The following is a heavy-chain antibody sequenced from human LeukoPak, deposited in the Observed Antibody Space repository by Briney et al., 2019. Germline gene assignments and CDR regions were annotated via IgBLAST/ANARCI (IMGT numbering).Heavy chain of an antibody. V-gene: IGHV1-2*04. CDR1: GYTFTGYY. CDR2: INPNSGGT. D-gene: IGHD6-13*01. CDR3: AILEGSSWSREAFDI. Sequence: ASVKVSCKASGYTFTGYYMHWVRQAPGQGLEWMGWINPNSGGTNYAQKFQGWVTMTRDTSISTAYMELSRLRSDDTAVYYCAILEGSSWSREAFDIWGQGTMVTVSS. J-gene: IGHJ3*02.